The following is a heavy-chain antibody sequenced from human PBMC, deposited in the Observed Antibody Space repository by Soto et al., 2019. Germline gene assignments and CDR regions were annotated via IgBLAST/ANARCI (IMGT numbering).Heavy chain of an antibody. Sequence: QVQLQESGPGLVKPSQTLSLTCTVSGGSITSGGYYWSWIRQHPGKGLEWIGYIYYSGFTYYNPSPXSXXTLSGDSSKCQFSLKLSSVTAADTAVYYCARSVFPWGQGTLVTVSS. V-gene: IGHV4-31*03. CDR3: ARSVFP. CDR1: GGSITSGGYY. CDR2: IYYSGFT. J-gene: IGHJ5*02.